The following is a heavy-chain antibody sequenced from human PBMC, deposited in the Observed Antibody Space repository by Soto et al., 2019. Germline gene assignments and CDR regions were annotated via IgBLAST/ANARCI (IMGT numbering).Heavy chain of an antibody. V-gene: IGHV3-48*03. Sequence: EVQLVESGGGLVQPGGSLRLSCAASGFTFSSYEMNWVRQAPGKGLEWVSYISGSGGTIYYADSVKGRFTISRDNAKNSLYLQMNSLRAEDTAVYYCARDRVAGYSSSGYSDYWGQGTLVTVSS. CDR1: GFTFSSYE. CDR2: ISGSGGTI. J-gene: IGHJ4*02. CDR3: ARDRVAGYSSSGYSDY. D-gene: IGHD6-13*01.